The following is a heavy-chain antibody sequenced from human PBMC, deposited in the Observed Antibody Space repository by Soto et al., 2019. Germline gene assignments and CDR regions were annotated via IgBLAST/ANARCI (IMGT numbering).Heavy chain of an antibody. CDR1: GGSISSGDSY. D-gene: IGHD3-10*01. V-gene: IGHV4-31*03. CDR3: ARTFYYGSETSDY. Sequence: SETLSLTCTVSGGSISSGDSYWTWIRQHPGTGLEWIGYIYYSGSAYYNPSLKSRVTISVDTSRSQFSLKLSSVTAADTAVYYCARTFYYGSETSDYWGQGTLVTVSS. J-gene: IGHJ4*02. CDR2: IYYSGSA.